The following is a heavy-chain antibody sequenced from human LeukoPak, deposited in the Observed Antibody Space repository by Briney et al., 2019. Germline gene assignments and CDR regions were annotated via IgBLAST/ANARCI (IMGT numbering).Heavy chain of an antibody. Sequence: SETLSLTCAVYGGSFSGYYWSWIRQPPGKGLEWIGEINHSGSTNYNPSLKSRVTISVDTSKNQFSLKLSSVTAADTAVYYCARGVQSRQWLVRGRYFDYWGQGTLVTVSS. CDR1: GGSFSGYY. J-gene: IGHJ4*02. D-gene: IGHD6-19*01. CDR3: ARGVQSRQWLVRGRYFDY. CDR2: INHSGST. V-gene: IGHV4-34*01.